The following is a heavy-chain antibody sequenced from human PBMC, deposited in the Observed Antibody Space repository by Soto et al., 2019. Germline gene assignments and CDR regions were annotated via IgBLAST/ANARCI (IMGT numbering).Heavy chain of an antibody. D-gene: IGHD1-1*01. V-gene: IGHV1-18*01. Sequence: QVQLVQSGGEVKKPGASVKVSCKASGYNFSNFGLSWVRQAPGQGLELMGWISPYNGNTNYAQKLQGRLTMTTDTSTSTAYMELRSLRSEDTAVYYCARDRLSVSVTGGGFDSWGQGTLGTVSS. J-gene: IGHJ4*02. CDR2: ISPYNGNT. CDR3: ARDRLSVSVTGGGFDS. CDR1: GYNFSNFG.